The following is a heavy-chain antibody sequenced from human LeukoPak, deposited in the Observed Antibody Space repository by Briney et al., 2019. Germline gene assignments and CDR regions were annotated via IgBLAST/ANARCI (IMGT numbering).Heavy chain of an antibody. Sequence: GGSXRLSCAASGFTFSSYSMNWVRQAPGKGLEWVSSISSSSSYIYYADSVKGRFTISRDNAKNSLYLQMNSLRAEDTAVYYCARARGYSNYFSFDYWGQGTLVTVSS. CDR1: GFTFSSYS. D-gene: IGHD4-11*01. J-gene: IGHJ4*02. CDR3: ARARGYSNYFSFDY. V-gene: IGHV3-21*01. CDR2: ISSSSSYI.